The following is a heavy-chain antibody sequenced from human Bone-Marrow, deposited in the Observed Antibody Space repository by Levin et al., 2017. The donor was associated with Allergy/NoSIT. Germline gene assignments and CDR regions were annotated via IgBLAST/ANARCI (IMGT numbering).Heavy chain of an antibody. CDR3: ARQEAKWVVPKGAFDI. J-gene: IGHJ3*02. Sequence: RGESLKISCKGSGYSFTSYWIGWVRQMPGKGLEWMGIIYPGDSDTRYSPSFQGQVTISADKSISTAYLQWSSLKASDTAMYYCARQEAKWVVPKGAFDIWGQGTMVTVSS. CDR1: GYSFTSYW. V-gene: IGHV5-51*01. CDR2: IYPGDSDT. D-gene: IGHD6-19*01.